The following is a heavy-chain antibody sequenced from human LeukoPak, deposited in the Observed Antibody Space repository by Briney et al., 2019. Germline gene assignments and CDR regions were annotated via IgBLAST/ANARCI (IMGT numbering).Heavy chain of an antibody. CDR2: THYGGST. CDR3: ARDVAYVAYCSGTRCSYYYMDV. Sequence: SETLSLTCTVSGGSISSGSYYWGWIRQPPGKGLEWIGSTHYGGSTYYNPSLKSRVTISVDTSKNQFSLKLSSVAAADTAVYYCARDVAYVAYCSGTRCSYYYMDVWGKGTTVTVSS. J-gene: IGHJ6*03. V-gene: IGHV4-39*07. CDR1: GGSISSGSYY. D-gene: IGHD2-2*01.